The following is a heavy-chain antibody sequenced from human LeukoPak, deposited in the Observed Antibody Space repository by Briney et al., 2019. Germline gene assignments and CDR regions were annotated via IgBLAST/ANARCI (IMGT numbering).Heavy chain of an antibody. J-gene: IGHJ4*02. CDR3: ATYRQVLLPFES. D-gene: IGHD2-8*02. CDR2: ISSSSSYI. V-gene: IGHV3-21*04. Sequence: PGGSLRLSCAASGFTFSRYSMNWVRQAPGKGLEWVSSISSSSSYIYYADSVRGRFTISRDNSKSTLSLQMNSLRAEDTAIYYCATYRQVLLPFESWGQGTLVTVSS. CDR1: GFTFSRYS.